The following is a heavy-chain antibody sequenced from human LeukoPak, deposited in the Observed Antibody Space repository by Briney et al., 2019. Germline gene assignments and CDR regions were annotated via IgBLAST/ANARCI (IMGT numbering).Heavy chain of an antibody. D-gene: IGHD3-22*01. V-gene: IGHV4-30-4*07. CDR1: GGSISGGGYS. J-gene: IGHJ4*02. CDR2: IFYSGTT. Sequence: PSETLSLTCAVSGGSISGGGYSWSWIRQPPGKGLEWIGYIFYSGTTYYNPSLKSRITISVDTSKNQFSLKLTSVTAADTAVYYCARSVMDSSDFYYFDYWGQGTLVTVSS. CDR3: ARSVMDSSDFYYFDY.